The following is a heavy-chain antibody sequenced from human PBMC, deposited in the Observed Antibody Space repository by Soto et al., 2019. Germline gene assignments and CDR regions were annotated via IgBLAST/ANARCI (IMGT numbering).Heavy chain of an antibody. CDR2: IDPSDSQT. D-gene: IGHD3-22*01. V-gene: IGHV5-10-1*01. J-gene: IGHJ4*02. CDR1: GYSFAGYW. CDR3: ARQIYDSDTGPNFQYYFDS. Sequence: VESPKISCKVSGYSFAGYWITWVRQKPGKGLEWMGRIDPSDSQTYYSPSFRGHVTISVTKSITTVFLQWSSLRASDTAMYYCARQIYDSDTGPNFQYYFDSWGQGTSVTVSS.